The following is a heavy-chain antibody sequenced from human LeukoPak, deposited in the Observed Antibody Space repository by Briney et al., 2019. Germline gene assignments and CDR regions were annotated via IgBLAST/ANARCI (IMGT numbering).Heavy chain of an antibody. CDR3: ATKAVGGYYGDDAFDI. Sequence: SVKVSFKASGGTFSSYAISWVRQAPGQGLEWMGGIIPIFGTANYAQKFQGRVTITADESTSTAYMELSSLRSEDTAVYYCATKAVGGYYGDDAFDIWGQGTMVTVSS. CDR2: IIPIFGTA. CDR1: GGTFSSYA. J-gene: IGHJ3*02. D-gene: IGHD3-10*01. V-gene: IGHV1-69*13.